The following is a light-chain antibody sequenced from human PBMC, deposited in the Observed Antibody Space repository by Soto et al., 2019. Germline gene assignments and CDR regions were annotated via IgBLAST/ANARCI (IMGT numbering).Light chain of an antibody. V-gene: IGKV3-20*01. CDR1: QSVSSSY. J-gene: IGKJ4*01. CDR3: QQYGSSPRLT. CDR2: GAS. Sequence: EIVLTQFPGTLSLSPGERATLSCRASQSVSSSYLAWYQQKPGQAPRLLIYGASSGATGIPDRFSGSGSGTDFTLTINRLEPEDFAVYYCQQYGSSPRLTFGGGTKVEIK.